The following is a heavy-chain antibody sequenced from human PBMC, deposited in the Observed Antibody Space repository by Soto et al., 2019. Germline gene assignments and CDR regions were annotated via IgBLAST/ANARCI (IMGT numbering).Heavy chain of an antibody. D-gene: IGHD6-19*01. CDR2: IYYSGST. CDR3: AKIGIAVADARAY. CDR1: GGSISSYY. V-gene: IGHV4-59*12. J-gene: IGHJ4*02. Sequence: SETLSLTCTVSGGSISSYYWSWIRQPPGKGLEWIGYIYYSGSTNYNPSLKSRVTISVDTSKNTLYLQMSGLRVEDTAVYYCAKIGIAVADARAYWGQGTLVTVSS.